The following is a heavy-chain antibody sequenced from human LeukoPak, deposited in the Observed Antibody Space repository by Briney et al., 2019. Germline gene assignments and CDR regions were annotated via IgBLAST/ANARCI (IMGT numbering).Heavy chain of an antibody. J-gene: IGHJ4*02. CDR3: AKEGRSLQTY. V-gene: IGHV3-21*04. D-gene: IGHD5-24*01. CDR1: GFTFSSYS. CDR2: ISSSSSYI. Sequence: GGSLRLSCAASGFTFSSYSMNWVRQAPGKGLEWVSSISSSSSYIYYADSVKGRFTISRDNAKNSLYLQMNSLRVEDTAVYYCAKEGRSLQTYWGQGTLVTVSS.